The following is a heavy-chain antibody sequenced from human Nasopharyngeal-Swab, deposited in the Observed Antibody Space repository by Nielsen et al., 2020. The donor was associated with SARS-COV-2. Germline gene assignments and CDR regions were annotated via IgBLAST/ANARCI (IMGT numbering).Heavy chain of an antibody. CDR2: IYYSGST. CDR3: ARAPMVRGVIRHYYYYGMDV. Sequence: SETLSLTCTVSGGSISSGDYYWSWIRQPPGKGLEWIGYIYYSGSTYYNPSLKSRVTISVDTSKNQFSLKLSSVTAADTAVYYCARAPMVRGVIRHYYYYGMDVWGQGTLVTVSS. V-gene: IGHV4-30-4*01. D-gene: IGHD3-10*01. CDR1: GGSISSGDYY. J-gene: IGHJ6*02.